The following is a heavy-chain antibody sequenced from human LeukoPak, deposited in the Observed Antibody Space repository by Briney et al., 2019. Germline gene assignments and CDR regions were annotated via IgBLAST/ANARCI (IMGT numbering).Heavy chain of an antibody. Sequence: SETLPLTCTVSGGSISSGSYYWSWIRQPAGKGLEWIGRIYTSGSTNYNPSLKSRVTISVDTSKNQFSLKLSSVTAADTAVYYCARDASGSYLGFDYWGQGTLVTVSS. CDR2: IYTSGST. CDR1: GGSISSGSYY. J-gene: IGHJ4*02. CDR3: ARDASGSYLGFDY. V-gene: IGHV4-61*02. D-gene: IGHD1-26*01.